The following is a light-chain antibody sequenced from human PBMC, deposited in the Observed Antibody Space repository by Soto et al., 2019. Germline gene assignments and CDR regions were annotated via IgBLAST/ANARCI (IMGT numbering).Light chain of an antibody. CDR1: QSISDS. V-gene: IGKV1-5*03. CDR2: EAS. J-gene: IGKJ1*01. CDR3: QQYNGYWT. Sequence: DIPMTQSPSTLSASVGDRVTITCRASQSISDSLAWYQQKPGKAPKLLIYEASSLKSEVPSRFSGSRSGTEYTLTISSLQPDDFATYYCQQYNGYWTFGQGTKVEIK.